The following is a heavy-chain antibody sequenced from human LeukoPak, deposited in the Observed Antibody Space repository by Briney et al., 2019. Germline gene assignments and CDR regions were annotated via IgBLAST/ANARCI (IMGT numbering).Heavy chain of an antibody. J-gene: IGHJ4*02. CDR2: ISSSSSTI. V-gene: IGHV3-48*04. CDR3: ARVGGRYYDFWSGSKAGYFDY. D-gene: IGHD3-3*01. Sequence: GGSLRLSCAASGFTFSSYSMNWVSQAPGKGLEWVSYISSSSSTIYYADSVKGRFTISRDNAKNSLYLQMNSLRAEDTAVYYCARVGGRYYDFWSGSKAGYFDYWGQGTLVTVSS. CDR1: GFTFSSYS.